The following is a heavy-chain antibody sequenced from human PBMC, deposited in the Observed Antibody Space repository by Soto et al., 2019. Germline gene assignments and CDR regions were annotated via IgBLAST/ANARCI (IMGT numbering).Heavy chain of an antibody. CDR3: ARERRYCSGGSCPRYYYMDV. CDR1: GESFSGYY. J-gene: IGHJ6*03. CDR2: INHSGST. Sequence: PSETLSLTCAVYGESFSGYYWTWIRQPPGKGLEWIGEINHSGSTNYNPSLKSRVTISVDTSKNQFSLKLSSVTAADTAVYYCARERRYCSGGSCPRYYYMDVWGKGTTVTVSS. V-gene: IGHV4-34*01. D-gene: IGHD2-15*01.